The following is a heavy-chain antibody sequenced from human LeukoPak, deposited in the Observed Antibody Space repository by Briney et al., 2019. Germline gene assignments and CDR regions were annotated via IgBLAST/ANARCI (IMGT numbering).Heavy chain of an antibody. Sequence: GGSLRLSCAASGFTFSSYTMSWVRQAPGKGLQRVSAISGSGASTYYADSVKGRFTIPRDNSKSTLYLQMNSLRAEDTAVYYCARPPFSSSWYYFDYWGQGTLVTVSS. J-gene: IGHJ4*02. V-gene: IGHV3-23*01. CDR1: GFTFSSYT. CDR2: ISGSGAST. D-gene: IGHD6-13*01. CDR3: ARPPFSSSWYYFDY.